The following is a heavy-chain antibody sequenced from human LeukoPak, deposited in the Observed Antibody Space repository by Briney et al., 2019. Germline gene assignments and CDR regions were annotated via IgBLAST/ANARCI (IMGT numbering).Heavy chain of an antibody. V-gene: IGHV1-69*04. D-gene: IGHD2-15*01. Sequence: SVKVSCKASGGTFSSYAISWVRQAPGQGLEWMGRIIPILGIANYAQKFQGRVTITADKSTSTAYMELSSLRSEDTAVYYCARGGAYCSGGSCYGYWGQGTLVTVSS. J-gene: IGHJ4*02. CDR2: IIPILGIA. CDR1: GGTFSSYA. CDR3: ARGGAYCSGGSCYGY.